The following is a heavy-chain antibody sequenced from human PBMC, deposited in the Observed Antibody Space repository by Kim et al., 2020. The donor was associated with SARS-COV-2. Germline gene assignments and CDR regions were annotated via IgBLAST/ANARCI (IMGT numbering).Heavy chain of an antibody. J-gene: IGHJ3*02. CDR3: ARHRKDKWLLRVTHDAFDI. D-gene: IGHD3-22*01. Sequence: GESLKISCKGSGYSFTSYWIGWVRQMPGKGLEWMGIIYPGDSDTRYSPSFQGQVTISADKSISTAYLQWSSLKASDTAMYYCARHRKDKWLLRVTHDAFDIWGQGTMVTVSS. V-gene: IGHV5-51*01. CDR1: GYSFTSYW. CDR2: IYPGDSDT.